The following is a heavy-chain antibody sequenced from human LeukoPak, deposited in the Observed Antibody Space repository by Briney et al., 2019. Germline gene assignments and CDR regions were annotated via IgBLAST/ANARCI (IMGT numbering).Heavy chain of an antibody. Sequence: GGSLRLSCAASGFTFSSYSMNWVRQAPGKGLEWVSSISSSSSYIYYADSVKGRFTISRDNAKNSLYLQMNSLRAEDTAVYYCARDRPLYGSGSYRFDIWGQGTLVTVSS. V-gene: IGHV3-21*01. D-gene: IGHD3-10*01. J-gene: IGHJ4*02. CDR1: GFTFSSYS. CDR3: ARDRPLYGSGSYRFDI. CDR2: ISSSSSYI.